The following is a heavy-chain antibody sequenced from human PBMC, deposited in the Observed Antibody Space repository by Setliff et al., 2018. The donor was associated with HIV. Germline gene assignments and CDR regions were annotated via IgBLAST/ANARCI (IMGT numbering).Heavy chain of an antibody. CDR2: IYYSGST. J-gene: IGHJ6*03. Sequence: SETLSLTCAVYGGSFSGYYWSWIRQPPGKGLEWIGYIYYSGSTNYNPSLSSRLTIPVDTSKNHVSLRLSSVTAADTGVYYCARHRDPPGSRWIFYYYYMDLWGAGTTVTVSS. CDR3: ARHRDPPGSRWIFYYYYMDL. V-gene: IGHV4-59*08. D-gene: IGHD6-13*01. CDR1: GGSFSGYY.